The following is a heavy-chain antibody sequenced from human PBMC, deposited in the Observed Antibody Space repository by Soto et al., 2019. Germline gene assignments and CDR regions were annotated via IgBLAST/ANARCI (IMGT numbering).Heavy chain of an antibody. CDR1: GGSISSSSYY. D-gene: IGHD6-19*01. V-gene: IGHV4-39*01. Sequence: QLQLQESGPGLVKPSETLSLTCTVSGGSISSSSYYWGWMRQPPGKGLEGTGSIYYSGSTYYNPSLKSRVTISVDTSKNQFSLKLSSVTAADTAVYYCARQWQWLVKGWGQGTLVTVSS. CDR2: IYYSGST. CDR3: ARQWQWLVKG. J-gene: IGHJ4*02.